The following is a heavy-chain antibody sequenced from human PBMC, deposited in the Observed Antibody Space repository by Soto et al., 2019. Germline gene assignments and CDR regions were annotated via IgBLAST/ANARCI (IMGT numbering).Heavy chain of an antibody. CDR2: IIPIFGTA. CDR3: ARVIAYDFWSGYYTEEAVGFDI. CDR1: GGTFSSYA. Sequence: ASVKVSCKASGGTFSSYAISWVRQAPGQGLEWMGGIIPIFGTANYAQKFQGRVTITADESTSTAYMELSSLRSEDTAVYYCARVIAYDFWSGYYTEEAVGFDIWGQGTMVTVSS. V-gene: IGHV1-69*13. D-gene: IGHD3-3*01. J-gene: IGHJ3*02.